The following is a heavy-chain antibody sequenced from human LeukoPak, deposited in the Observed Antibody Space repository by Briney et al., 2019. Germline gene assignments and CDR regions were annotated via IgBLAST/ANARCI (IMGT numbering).Heavy chain of an antibody. CDR1: GFTFSSYA. J-gene: IGHJ4*02. Sequence: GGSLRLSCAASGFTFSSYAMSWVRQAPGKGLEWVSAISGSGGSTYYADSVKGRFTISRDNSKNTLYLQMNSLRAEDTAVYYCAKAREYSSWVPLDYWGQGTLVTVSS. CDR2: ISGSGGST. V-gene: IGHV3-23*01. D-gene: IGHD6-6*01. CDR3: AKAREYSSWVPLDY.